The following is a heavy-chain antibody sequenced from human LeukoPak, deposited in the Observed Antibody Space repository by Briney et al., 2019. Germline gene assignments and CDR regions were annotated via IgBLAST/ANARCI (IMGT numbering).Heavy chain of an antibody. CDR2: IYYSGST. J-gene: IGHJ5*02. Sequence: SETLSLTCTVSGGSISSSSYYWGWIRQPPGKGLEWIGSIYYSGSTYYNPSLKSRVTISVDTSKNQFSLKLSSVTAADTALYYCARNRSSSWSSNWFDPWGQGTLVTVSS. V-gene: IGHV4-39*01. CDR3: ARNRSSSWSSNWFDP. D-gene: IGHD6-13*01. CDR1: GGSISSSSYY.